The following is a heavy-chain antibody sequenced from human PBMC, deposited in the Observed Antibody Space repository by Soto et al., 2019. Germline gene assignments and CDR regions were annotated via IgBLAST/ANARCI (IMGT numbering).Heavy chain of an antibody. D-gene: IGHD6-13*01. CDR2: TYYRSKWYN. V-gene: IGHV6-1*01. Sequence: QVQLQQSGPGLVKPSQTLSLTCAISGDSVSSNSAAWNWIRQSPSRGLEWLGRTYYRSKWYNDYAVSVKSRITINPDTSKNQFSLQLNSVTPEDTAVYYCARDGPPGIAAAGPYYYYGMDVWGQGTTVTVSS. CDR3: ARDGPPGIAAAGPYYYYGMDV. CDR1: GDSVSSNSAA. J-gene: IGHJ6*02.